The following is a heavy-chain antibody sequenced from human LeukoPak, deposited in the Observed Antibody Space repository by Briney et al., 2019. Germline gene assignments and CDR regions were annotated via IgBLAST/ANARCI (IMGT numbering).Heavy chain of an antibody. CDR1: GGSIDSHY. CDR2: FFAGGST. Sequence: SETLSLTCTVSGGSIDSHYWSWNRQSAGKGLEWIGRFFAGGSTYYNPSLESRVTMSVDTSKNQFSLKLRSVTAADTAVYFCARGSGVAVGMDVWGQGTTVIVSS. J-gene: IGHJ6*02. CDR3: ARGSGVAVGMDV. V-gene: IGHV4-4*07. D-gene: IGHD6-19*01.